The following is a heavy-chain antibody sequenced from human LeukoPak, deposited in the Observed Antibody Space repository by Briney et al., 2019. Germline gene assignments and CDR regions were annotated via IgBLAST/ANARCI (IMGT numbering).Heavy chain of an antibody. Sequence: GGSLRLSCAASGFTFSSYWMSRVRQAPGKGLEWVANIKQDGSEKYYVDSVKGRFTISRDNAKNSLYLQMNSLRAEDTAVYYCARASYDSSGYYEWFFDYWGQGTLVTVS. CDR1: GFTFSSYW. CDR3: ARASYDSSGYYEWFFDY. J-gene: IGHJ4*02. CDR2: IKQDGSEK. V-gene: IGHV3-7*01. D-gene: IGHD3-22*01.